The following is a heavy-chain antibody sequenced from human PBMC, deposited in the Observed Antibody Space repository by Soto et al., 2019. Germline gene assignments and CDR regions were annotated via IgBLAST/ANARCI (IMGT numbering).Heavy chain of an antibody. D-gene: IGHD2-15*01. CDR1: GFTFSSYA. CDR3: AKRRGAGGHFDY. Sequence: GGSLRLSCAASGFTFSSYAMGWVRQGPGKGLEWVAVVSIGGSTHYADSVRGRFTISRDNSKNTLSLQMNSPTAEDTAVYFCAKRRGAGGHFDYWGQGALVTVSS. CDR2: VSIGGST. V-gene: IGHV3-23*01. J-gene: IGHJ4*02.